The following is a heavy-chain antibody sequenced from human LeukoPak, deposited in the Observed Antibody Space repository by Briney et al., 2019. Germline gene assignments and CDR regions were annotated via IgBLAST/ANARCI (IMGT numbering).Heavy chain of an antibody. CDR3: ARSNMDSGYRSFDY. J-gene: IGHJ4*02. CDR2: TYSRSKYYN. CDR1: GDSVSSNSAT. V-gene: IGHV6-1*01. Sequence: SQTLSLTCAISGDSVSSNSATWNWIRQSPSRGLEWLGRTYSRSKYYNDYAVSMKSRITINPDTSKNQFSLQLNSVTPEDTAVYYCARSNMDSGYRSFDYWGQGTLVTVSS. D-gene: IGHD5-12*01.